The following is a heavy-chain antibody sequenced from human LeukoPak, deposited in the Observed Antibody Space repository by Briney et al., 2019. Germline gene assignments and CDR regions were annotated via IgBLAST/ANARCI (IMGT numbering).Heavy chain of an antibody. V-gene: IGHV4-39*07. J-gene: IGHJ4*02. Sequence: SETLSLTCTVSGGSISSSSYYWGWIRQPPGKGLEWIGSIYYSGSTYYNPSLKGRVTISVDTSKNQFSLNLSSVTAADTAVYYCARGLGIGKDYFDCWGQGTLVTVSS. CDR2: IYYSGST. D-gene: IGHD7-27*01. CDR3: ARGLGIGKDYFDC. CDR1: GGSISSSSYY.